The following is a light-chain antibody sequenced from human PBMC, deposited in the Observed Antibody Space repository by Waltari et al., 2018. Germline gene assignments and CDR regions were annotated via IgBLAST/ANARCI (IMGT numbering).Light chain of an antibody. J-gene: IGLJ1*01. V-gene: IGLV1-47*01. CDR1: SSNIGSNY. CDR3: AAWDDSLSGFYV. Sequence: QSVLTQPPSASGTPGQRVTISCSGSSSNIGSNYVYWYQQLPGTAPKLLTDRNNQRPSGVPDRFSGSKSGTSASLAISGLRSEDEADYYCAAWDDSLSGFYVFGTGTKVTVL. CDR2: RNN.